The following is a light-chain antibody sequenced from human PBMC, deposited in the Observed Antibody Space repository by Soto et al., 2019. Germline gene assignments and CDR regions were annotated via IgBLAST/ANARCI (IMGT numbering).Light chain of an antibody. CDR2: DVS. CDR3: LQYNGNTYT. J-gene: IGKJ2*01. CDR1: QGIRED. Sequence: DIQMTQSPSSLSASVGDRVTITCRASQGIREDLGWYQQKPGKAPKRLIYDVSSLQSGVPSRFSGSGSGTEFTLTISSLQPEDFASYYCLQYNGNTYTFGQGTKLEI. V-gene: IGKV1-17*01.